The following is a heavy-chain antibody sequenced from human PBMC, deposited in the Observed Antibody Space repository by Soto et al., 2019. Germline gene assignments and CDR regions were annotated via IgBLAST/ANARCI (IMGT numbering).Heavy chain of an antibody. Sequence: KASETLSLTCAVYCGSFSAYYWSWIRQPPGKGLEWIGEINHSGSTNSNPSLKSRATISVDTSKNQFSLKLSSVTAADTAVYFCAREGGVGATNSRTPDPWGQGTLVTVSS. V-gene: IGHV4-34*01. CDR3: AREGGVGATNSRTPDP. CDR2: INHSGST. J-gene: IGHJ5*02. D-gene: IGHD1-26*01. CDR1: CGSFSAYY.